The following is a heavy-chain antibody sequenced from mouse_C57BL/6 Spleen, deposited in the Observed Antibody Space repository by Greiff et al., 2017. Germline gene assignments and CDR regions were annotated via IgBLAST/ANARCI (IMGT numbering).Heavy chain of an antibody. V-gene: IGHV1-55*01. CDR1: GYTFTSYW. Sequence: VQLQQPGAELVKPGASVKMSCKASGYTFTSYWITWVKQRPGQGLEWIGDIYPGSGSTNYNEKFKSKATLTVDTSSSTAYMQLSSLTSEDSAVYYCAREMGTSGAMDYWGQGTSVTVSS. CDR2: IYPGSGST. CDR3: AREMGTSGAMDY. J-gene: IGHJ4*01. D-gene: IGHD2-3*01.